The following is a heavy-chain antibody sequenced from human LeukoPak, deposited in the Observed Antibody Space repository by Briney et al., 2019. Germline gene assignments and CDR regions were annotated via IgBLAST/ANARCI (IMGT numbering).Heavy chain of an antibody. Sequence: GGSLRLSCAASGFTVSSNYMSWVRQAPGKGLEWVSVIYSGGSTYYADSVKGRFTISRDNSKNTLYLQMNSLRAEDTAVYYCARGPNSGSYYYYYYYYMDVWGKGTTVTISS. CDR2: IYSGGST. D-gene: IGHD1-26*01. J-gene: IGHJ6*03. CDR3: ARGPNSGSYYYYYYYYMDV. CDR1: GFTVSSNY. V-gene: IGHV3-66*01.